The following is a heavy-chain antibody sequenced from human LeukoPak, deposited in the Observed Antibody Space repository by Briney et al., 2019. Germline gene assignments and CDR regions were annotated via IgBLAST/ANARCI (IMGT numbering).Heavy chain of an antibody. V-gene: IGHV3-74*01. Sequence: GGSLRLSCAASGFTFSSYWMHWVRQTPGKGLVWVSRISSDGGDTSYADSVKGRFTISRDNAKNTLYLQMYSLRVEDTAVYYCARGRGYGVSGFDPWGQGTQVTVSS. D-gene: IGHD4-17*01. J-gene: IGHJ5*02. CDR1: GFTFSSYW. CDR2: ISSDGGDT. CDR3: ARGRGYGVSGFDP.